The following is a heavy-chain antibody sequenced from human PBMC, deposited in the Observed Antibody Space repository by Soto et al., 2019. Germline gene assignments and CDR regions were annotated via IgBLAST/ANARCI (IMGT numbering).Heavy chain of an antibody. CDR1: GGGKSVYA. Sequence: VKGACKGGGGGKSVYAGGWRRQTQGQGLEWMGGIIPIFGTANYAQKFQGRVTITADESTSTAYMELSSLRSEDTAVYYCARVLKGYYASSGYAFDIWGQGTMVTVSS. J-gene: IGHJ3*02. CDR3: ARVLKGYYASSGYAFDI. CDR2: IIPIFGTA. D-gene: IGHD3-22*01. V-gene: IGHV1-69*01.